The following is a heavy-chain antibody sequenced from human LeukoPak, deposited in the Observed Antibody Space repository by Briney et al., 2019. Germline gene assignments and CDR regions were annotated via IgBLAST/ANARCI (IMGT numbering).Heavy chain of an antibody. Sequence: GGSLRLSCAASGFTFSSYGMHWVRQAPGKGLEWVAFIRYDGSNKYYADSVKGRFTISRDNSKNTLYLQMNSLRAEDTAVYYCAREGDDSSGSFDYWGQGTLVTVSS. J-gene: IGHJ4*02. CDR1: GFTFSSYG. D-gene: IGHD3-22*01. V-gene: IGHV3-30*02. CDR2: IRYDGSNK. CDR3: AREGDDSSGSFDY.